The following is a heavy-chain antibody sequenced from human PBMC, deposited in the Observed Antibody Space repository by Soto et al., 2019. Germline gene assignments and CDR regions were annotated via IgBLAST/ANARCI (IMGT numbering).Heavy chain of an antibody. J-gene: IGHJ3*02. CDR3: ARDQGGVELPGLGLMRAFDI. Sequence: EVQLVESGGGLVKPGGSLRLSCAASGFTFSSYSMNWVRQAPGKGLEWVSSISSSSSYIYYADSVKGRFTISRDNAKNSLYLQMNSLRAEDTAVYYCARDQGGVELPGLGLMRAFDIWGQGTMVTVSS. CDR2: ISSSSSYI. V-gene: IGHV3-21*01. D-gene: IGHD1-7*01. CDR1: GFTFSSYS.